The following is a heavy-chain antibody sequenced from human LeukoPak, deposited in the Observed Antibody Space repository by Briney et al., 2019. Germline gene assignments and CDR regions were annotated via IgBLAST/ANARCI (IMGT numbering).Heavy chain of an antibody. CDR1: GGSISGYY. Sequence: SETLSLTCTVSGGSISGYYWSWIRQPPGKGLEWIGYMYNSGSTKYNPSLKSRVTISLDMSKNQFSLKLSSVTAADTAVYYCARVSGLVYYYYMDVWGKGTTVTVSS. D-gene: IGHD1-26*01. V-gene: IGHV4-59*08. CDR2: MYNSGST. CDR3: ARVSGLVYYYYMDV. J-gene: IGHJ6*03.